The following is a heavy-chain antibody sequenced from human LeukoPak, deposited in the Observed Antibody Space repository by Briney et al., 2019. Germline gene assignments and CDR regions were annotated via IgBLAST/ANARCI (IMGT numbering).Heavy chain of an antibody. CDR1: GYTFTRYG. D-gene: IGHD3-3*01. V-gene: IGHV1-18*01. J-gene: IGHJ1*01. CDR2: ISAYNGNT. CDR3: ARDGGSYYDFWSAQRGQH. Sequence: ASVKVSRKASGYTFTRYGLSWVRQAPAQGLEWMGWISAYNGNTNYAPKLQGRVTMTADTSTSTAYMELRSLRSDDTAVYYCARDGGSYYDFWSAQRGQHWGQGTLVTVSS.